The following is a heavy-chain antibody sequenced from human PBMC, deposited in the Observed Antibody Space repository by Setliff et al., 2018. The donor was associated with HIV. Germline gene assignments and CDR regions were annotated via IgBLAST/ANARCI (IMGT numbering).Heavy chain of an antibody. CDR3: TRDLTDFGSIFKY. D-gene: IGHD2-21*01. J-gene: IGHJ4*02. CDR1: GGSIISSHW. CDR2: IFHSGSP. V-gene: IGHV4-4*02. Sequence: PSETLSLTCTVSGGSIISSHWWSWVRQPPGKGLEWIGEIFHSGSPNYNPSLKSRLTISVDKSKNQFSLKLTSVTAADTAVYYCTRDLTDFGSIFKYWGPGTLVTVSS.